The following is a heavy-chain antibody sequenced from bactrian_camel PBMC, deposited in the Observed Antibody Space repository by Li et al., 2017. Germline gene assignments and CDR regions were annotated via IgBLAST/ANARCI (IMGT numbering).Heavy chain of an antibody. Sequence: HVQLVESGGGSVQSGGSLRLSCVASESTYSRYCMGWFRRQHPGKEREGVAATDSDGRTTCADSVKGRFTISQDNAKNTLYLQLMSLKTEDTAMYYCAKDLSPSVGGWNLHHWGQGTQVTVS. J-gene: IGHJ4*01. CDR3: AKDLSPSVGGWNLHH. CDR1: ESTYSRYC. V-gene: IGHV3S1*01. CDR2: TDSDGRT.